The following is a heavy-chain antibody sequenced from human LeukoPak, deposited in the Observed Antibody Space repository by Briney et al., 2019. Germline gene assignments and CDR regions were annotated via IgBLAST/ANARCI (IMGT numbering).Heavy chain of an antibody. V-gene: IGHV4-39*01. CDR1: GDSISSSSYC. CDR2: IYNSANT. CDR3: ARHIRSAYTGYENAFDI. J-gene: IGHJ3*02. D-gene: IGHD5-12*01. Sequence: SETLSLTCTVSGDSISSSSYCWDWIRQPPGKGLEWIGNIYNSANTHYNPSLKTRITMSVDTSKNQFSLKLNSVTAADTGIYYCARHIRSAYTGYENAFDIWGQGTMVTVSS.